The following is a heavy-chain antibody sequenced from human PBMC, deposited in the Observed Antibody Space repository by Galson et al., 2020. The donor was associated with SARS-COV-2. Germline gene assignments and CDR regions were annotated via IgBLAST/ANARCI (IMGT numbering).Heavy chain of an antibody. CDR2: IRSKANSYAT. CDR3: TRHNPPPDYDFWSGYNYYYYMDV. V-gene: IGHV3-73*01. Sequence: GESLKISCAASGFTFSGSAMHWVRQASGKGLEWVGRIRSKANSYATAYAASVQGRFTISRDHSKNTAYLQMNSLKTEDTAVYYCTRHNPPPDYDFWSGYNYYYYMDVWGKGTTVTVSS. D-gene: IGHD3-3*01. CDR1: GFTFSGSA. J-gene: IGHJ6*03.